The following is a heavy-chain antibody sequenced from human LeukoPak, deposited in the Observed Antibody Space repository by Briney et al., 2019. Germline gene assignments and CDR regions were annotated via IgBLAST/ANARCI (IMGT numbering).Heavy chain of an antibody. J-gene: IGHJ4*02. CDR2: ILYDGSDS. V-gene: IGHV3-33*05. CDR3: ARDRDSSSHYFDY. D-gene: IGHD6-6*01. CDR1: GFTFRSHG. Sequence: GGSLRLSCAASGFTFRSHGMHWVRQAPGKGLEWVGVILYDGSDSYYTDSVKGRFTLSRDNSKNTLYLQMNSLRAEDTAVYFCARDRDSSSHYFDYWGQGALVTVSS.